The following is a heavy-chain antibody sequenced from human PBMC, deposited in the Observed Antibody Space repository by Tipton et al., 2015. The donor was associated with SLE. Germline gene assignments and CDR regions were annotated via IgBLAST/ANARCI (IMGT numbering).Heavy chain of an antibody. Sequence: QLVQSGGEVKKPGASAKVSCKASNYTFTGYGIGWVRQAPGQGLEWMGWIDPFSGNTHYAQKLQGRVTMTTDTSTSTAYMELRSLTSDDTAVYFCARSGYYDSSGYPPFLDYWGQGTLVTAAS. CDR2: IDPFSGNT. CDR1: NYTFTGYG. D-gene: IGHD3-22*01. V-gene: IGHV1-18*01. CDR3: ARSGYYDSSGYPPFLDY. J-gene: IGHJ4*02.